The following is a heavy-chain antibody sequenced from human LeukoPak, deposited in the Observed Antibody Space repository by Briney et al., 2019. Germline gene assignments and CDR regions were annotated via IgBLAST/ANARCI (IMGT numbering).Heavy chain of an antibody. CDR1: GYSFITYW. CDR2: IYPGDSDT. CDR3: ARLTTGTTPWGAFDI. D-gene: IGHD1-1*01. J-gene: IGHJ3*02. V-gene: IGHV5-51*01. Sequence: GESLKISWQGSGYSFITYWIGWAGQMPGKGLEWMGIIYPGDSDTRYSPSFQGQVTISADKPISTAYLQWSSLKASDTAMYYCARLTTGTTPWGAFDIWGQGTIVTVAS.